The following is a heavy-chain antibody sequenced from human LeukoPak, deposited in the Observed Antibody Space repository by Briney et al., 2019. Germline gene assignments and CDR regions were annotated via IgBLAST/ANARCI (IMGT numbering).Heavy chain of an antibody. V-gene: IGHV1-69*05. J-gene: IGHJ5*02. CDR3: AREDTYSSGWYGWFDP. CDR1: GGTFSSYA. CDR2: IIPIFGTA. Sequence: SVKVSCKASGGTFSSYAISWVRQAPGQGLEWMGWIIPIFGTANYAQKFQGRVTITTDESTSTAYMELSSLRSEDAAVYYCAREDTYSSGWYGWFDPWGQGTLVTVSS. D-gene: IGHD6-19*01.